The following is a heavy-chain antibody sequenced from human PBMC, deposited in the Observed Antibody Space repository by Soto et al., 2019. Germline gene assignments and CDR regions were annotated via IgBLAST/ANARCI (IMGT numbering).Heavy chain of an antibody. Sequence: EVQLLESGGGLVQPGGSLSLSCAASGFTFSNYAMSWVRQAPGKGLQWISGISGSGGSTSYADSVKGRFTISRDNSKNTLYLQMNSLRADDTAVYYCAKGRVTPDYWGQGTLVTVSS. CDR3: AKGRVTPDY. CDR2: ISGSGGST. V-gene: IGHV3-23*01. CDR1: GFTFSNYA. D-gene: IGHD2-21*02. J-gene: IGHJ4*02.